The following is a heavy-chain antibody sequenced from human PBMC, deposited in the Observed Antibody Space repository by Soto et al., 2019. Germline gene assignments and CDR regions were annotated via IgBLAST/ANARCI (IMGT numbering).Heavy chain of an antibody. Sequence: QVQLQQWGAGLLKPSETLSLTCAVYGGSFSDYFWSWIRQPPGKGLEWIGEINHSGSTRYSPSLKSRVTISVDPSKNHFSLKLSSVTAADTGVYYCASSGTSRHWGQGTLVTVSS. J-gene: IGHJ4*02. CDR3: ASSGTSRH. CDR1: GGSFSDYF. V-gene: IGHV4-34*01. CDR2: INHSGST. D-gene: IGHD2-2*01.